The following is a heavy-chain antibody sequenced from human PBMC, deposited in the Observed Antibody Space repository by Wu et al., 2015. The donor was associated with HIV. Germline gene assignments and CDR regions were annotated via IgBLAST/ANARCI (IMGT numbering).Heavy chain of an antibody. Sequence: QVQLVQSGAEVKKPGASVNVSCKASGYTFTRHYIHWVRQAPGQGLEWMGIIKPSGGSTGYAQKFQGRVTMTRDTSTNIVYMELSNLRSDDTAVYYCARAHLDTVVVRVAPEETGYLDLWGQGTLVSVSS. J-gene: IGHJ4*02. CDR1: GYTFTRHY. V-gene: IGHV1-46*01. D-gene: IGHD2-2*03. CDR2: IKPSGGST. CDR3: ARAHLDTVVVRVAPEETGYLDL.